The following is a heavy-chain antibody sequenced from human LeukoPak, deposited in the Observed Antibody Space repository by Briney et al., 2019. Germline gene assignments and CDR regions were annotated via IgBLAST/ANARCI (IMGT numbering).Heavy chain of an antibody. CDR1: GYTFTGYF. Sequence: ASVKVSCKTSGYTFTGYFMHWVRQAPGQGLEWMGWINPNGGGTNYAQKFQGRVTMTRDTSISTAYMELTRLRSDDTAMYYCSREGDYGDYGRLWYFDLWGRGTLVTVSS. D-gene: IGHD4-17*01. V-gene: IGHV1-2*02. J-gene: IGHJ2*01. CDR3: SREGDYGDYGRLWYFDL. CDR2: INPNGGGT.